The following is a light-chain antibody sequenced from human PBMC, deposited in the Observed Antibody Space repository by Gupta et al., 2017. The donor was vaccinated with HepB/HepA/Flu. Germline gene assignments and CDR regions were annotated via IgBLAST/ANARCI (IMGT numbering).Light chain of an antibody. Sequence: SVLTQPPSASGTPGQRVTISCSGSSSNIGSNTVNWYQQLPGTAPKLLIYSNNQRPSGVPDRFPGSKSGTSASLAISGLQSEDEADYYCAAWDDSLNGWVFGGGTKLTVL. CDR3: AAWDDSLNGWV. J-gene: IGLJ3*02. CDR1: SSNIGSNT. CDR2: SNN. V-gene: IGLV1-44*01.